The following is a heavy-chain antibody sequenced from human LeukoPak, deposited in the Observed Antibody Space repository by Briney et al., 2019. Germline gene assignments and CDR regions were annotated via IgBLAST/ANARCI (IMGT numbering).Heavy chain of an antibody. CDR1: GGSFSGYY. CDR2: INHSGST. D-gene: IGHD3-22*01. CDR3: ARGGYYDSSGPPGDWFDP. V-gene: IGHV4-34*01. Sequence: SETLSLACAVYGGSFSGYYWSWIHQPPGKGLEWIGEINHSGSTNYNPSLKSRVTISVDTSKNQFSLKLSSVTAADTAVYYCARGGYYDSSGPPGDWFDPWGQGTLVTVSS. J-gene: IGHJ5*02.